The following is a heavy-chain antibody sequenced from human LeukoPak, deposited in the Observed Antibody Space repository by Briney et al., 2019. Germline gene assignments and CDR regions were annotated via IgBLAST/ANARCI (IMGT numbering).Heavy chain of an antibody. CDR1: GGSISSYY. CDR2: IYYSGST. J-gene: IGHJ4*02. CDR3: ARAYYGSGRYDY. V-gene: IGHV4-59*01. Sequence: PSETLFLTCTVSGGSISSYYWSWIRQPPGKGLEWIGYIYYSGSTNYNPSLKSRVTISVDTSKNQFSLKLSSVTAADTAVYYCARAYYGSGRYDYWGQGTLVTVSS. D-gene: IGHD3-10*01.